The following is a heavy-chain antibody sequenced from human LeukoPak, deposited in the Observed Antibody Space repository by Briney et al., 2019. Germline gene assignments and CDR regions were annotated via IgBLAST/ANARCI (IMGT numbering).Heavy chain of an antibody. CDR2: IKQGGSEK. CDR3: ARVPCLWYEEADY. D-gene: IGHD3-10*01. J-gene: IGHJ4*02. V-gene: IGHV3-7*03. CDR1: GFTFSSYW. Sequence: PGGSLRLSCAPSGFTFSSYWMSWVRQAPGKGVEWVANIKQGGSEKYYVVSVKGRFTISRDNAKNSLYLQMNRLTAEDTAVYCCARVPCLWYEEADYWGQGTLVTVSS.